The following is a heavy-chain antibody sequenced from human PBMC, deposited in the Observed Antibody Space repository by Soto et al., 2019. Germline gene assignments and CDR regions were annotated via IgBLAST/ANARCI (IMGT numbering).Heavy chain of an antibody. Sequence: QVQLVESGGGVVQPGRSLRLSCAASGFTFSSYAMHWVRQAPGKGLEWVAVISYDGSNKYYADSVKGRFTISRDNSKNTLYLKMNSLRAEDTDGYYCASTSGYSYGYGDYWGQGTLVTVSS. CDR1: GFTFSSYA. J-gene: IGHJ4*02. D-gene: IGHD5-18*01. V-gene: IGHV3-30-3*01. CDR3: ASTSGYSYGYGDY. CDR2: ISYDGSNK.